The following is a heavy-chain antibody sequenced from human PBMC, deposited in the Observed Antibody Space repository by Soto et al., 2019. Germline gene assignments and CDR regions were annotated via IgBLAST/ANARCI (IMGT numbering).Heavy chain of an antibody. CDR2: IYKSETT. CDR3: ARHWVRRTDDDTSYPFDL. Sequence: QVQLQESGPGLVKPSETLSLTCTVSGGSISNYDWSWIRQPPGERLEWGGYIYKSETTNYKPSLDSPVPLSVATSNNQFSLNFRSLPPADTAVYYCARHWVRRTDDDTSYPFDLCGQGTMVTVSS. D-gene: IGHD3-9*01. CDR1: GGSISNYD. J-gene: IGHJ3*01. V-gene: IGHV4-59*08.